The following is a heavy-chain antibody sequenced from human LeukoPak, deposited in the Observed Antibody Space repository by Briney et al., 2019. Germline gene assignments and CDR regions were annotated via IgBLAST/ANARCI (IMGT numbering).Heavy chain of an antibody. CDR3: ARVPRPIVVVPTAIARFDP. CDR1: GYTLADYY. V-gene: IGHV1-2*02. J-gene: IGHJ5*02. D-gene: IGHD2-2*01. Sequence: ASVKVSCKASGYTLADYYIHWVRQAPGQGLEWMGWINPNSGGTNYAQKFQDRVTMTRDTSISTAYMELSRLRSDDTAVYFCARVPRPIVVVPTAIARFDPWGQGTLVTVSS. CDR2: INPNSGGT.